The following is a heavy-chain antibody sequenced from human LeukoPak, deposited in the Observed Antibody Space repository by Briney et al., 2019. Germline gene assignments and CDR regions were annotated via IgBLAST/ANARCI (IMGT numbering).Heavy chain of an antibody. CDR1: GFTFSSYA. CDR3: AKGRGMIVAVTSDY. Sequence: GGSLRLSCAASGFTFSSYAMSWVRQAPGKGLEWVSAISGSGGSTYYADSVKGRFTISRDNSKNTLYLQMSSLRAEDTAVYYCAKGRGMIVAVTSDYWGQGTLVTVSS. J-gene: IGHJ4*02. D-gene: IGHD3-22*01. V-gene: IGHV3-23*01. CDR2: ISGSGGST.